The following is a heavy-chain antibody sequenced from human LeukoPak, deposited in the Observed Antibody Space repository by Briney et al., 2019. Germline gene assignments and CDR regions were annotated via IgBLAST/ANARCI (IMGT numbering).Heavy chain of an antibody. CDR1: GGSFSGYY. CDR2: INHSGST. J-gene: IGHJ6*04. CDR3: ARGPRGMDA. Sequence: SETLSLTCAVYGGSFSGYYWSWIRQPPGKGLEWIGEINHSGSTNYNPSLKSRVTISVDTSKNQFSLKLSSVTAADTAAYYCARGPRGMDAWGKGTTVTVSS. V-gene: IGHV4-34*01.